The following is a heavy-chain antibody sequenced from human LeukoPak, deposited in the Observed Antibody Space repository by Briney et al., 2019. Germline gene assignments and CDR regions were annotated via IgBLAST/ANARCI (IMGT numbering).Heavy chain of an antibody. CDR1: GYSISSGYY. J-gene: IGHJ5*02. V-gene: IGHV4-38-2*02. D-gene: IGHD1-14*01. CDR3: ARNGGMGSGWFDP. Sequence: SETLSLTCSVSGYSISSGYYWGWIRQPPGKGLEWIGSIYYSGSTFYNPSLKSRVTISVDTSKNQFPLKLSSVTAADTAVYYCARNGGMGSGWFDPWGQGTLVTVSS. CDR2: IYYSGST.